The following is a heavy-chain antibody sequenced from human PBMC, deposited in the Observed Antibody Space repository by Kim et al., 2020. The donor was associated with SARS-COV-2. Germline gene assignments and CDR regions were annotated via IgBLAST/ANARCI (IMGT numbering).Heavy chain of an antibody. D-gene: IGHD3-16*02. CDR2: INPLSGNT. CDR1: GYIFPAFL. CDR3: ARDEPMPTPPRDEYVWGSYRWDI. V-gene: IGHV1-3*01. J-gene: IGHJ4*02. Sequence: ASVKVXCKXXGYIFPAFLIHWVRQAPGQSLEWMGWINPLSGNTKYSQKFQGRVTITSDTSATTAYMELTSLRSQGTAVYYCARDEPMPTPPRDEYVWGSYRWDIWGLGTQVTVSS.